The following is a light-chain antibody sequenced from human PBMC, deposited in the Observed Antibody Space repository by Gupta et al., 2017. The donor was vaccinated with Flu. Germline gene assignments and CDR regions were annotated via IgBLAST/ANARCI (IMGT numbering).Light chain of an antibody. CDR3: GAWDQSRNNGRV. CDR1: NSNIGTNY. J-gene: IGLJ3*02. Sequence: QSVLTQPPSVSAAPVHEVTITCSGSNSNIGTNYVSWYQQLPGTAPKLLIYDNNKRPSGMPERFSGSKSGTSATLGITGLQTGDEADYYCGAWDQSRNNGRVFGGGTKLTVL. CDR2: DNN. V-gene: IGLV1-51*01.